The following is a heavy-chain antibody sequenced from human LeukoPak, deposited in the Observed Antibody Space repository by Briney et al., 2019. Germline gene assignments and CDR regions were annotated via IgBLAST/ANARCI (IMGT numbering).Heavy chain of an antibody. V-gene: IGHV3-23*05. CDR1: GFTFSSYA. CDR2: ITNTGTAT. Sequence: GGSLRLSCAASGFTFSSYAMSWVRQAPGKGLECVTVITNTGTATAYADSVKGRFTISRDNSKNTLYLQMNSLRAEDTAAYYCAKGTLGYCSGSSCYPFDSWGQGTLVTVSS. J-gene: IGHJ4*02. CDR3: AKGTLGYCSGSSCYPFDS. D-gene: IGHD2-15*01.